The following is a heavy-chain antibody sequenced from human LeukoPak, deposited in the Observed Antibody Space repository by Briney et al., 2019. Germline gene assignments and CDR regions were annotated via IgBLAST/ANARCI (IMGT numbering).Heavy chain of an antibody. CDR3: ATGFWGYCSRNSCPLDN. J-gene: IGHJ4*02. V-gene: IGHV3-48*01. CDR1: GFTFSSYS. CDR2: IISTGSTT. D-gene: IGHD2-2*01. Sequence: PGGSLRLSCAASGFTFSSYSMNWVRQAPGKGLEWISYIISTGSTTYYADSVKGRFTISRDNANNSLSLQMSSLRAGDTAVYYCATGFWGYCSRNSCPLDNWGQGTLVTVAS.